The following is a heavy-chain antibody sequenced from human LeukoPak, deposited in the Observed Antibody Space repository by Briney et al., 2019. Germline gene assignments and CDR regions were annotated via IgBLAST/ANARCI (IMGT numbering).Heavy chain of an antibody. V-gene: IGHV3-23*01. CDR2: INGGGNTT. CDR1: GFAFSSFA. J-gene: IGHJ6*03. Sequence: GGSLRLSCAASGFAFSSFAMGWVRQSSGKGLEWLSTINGGGNTTFYSDSVKGRFTISRDNSKNTLYLHMDSLRPDDTATYYCTKELHVAVAVADYYYFYMDVWGRGTAVTVSS. D-gene: IGHD6-19*01. CDR3: TKELHVAVAVADYYYFYMDV.